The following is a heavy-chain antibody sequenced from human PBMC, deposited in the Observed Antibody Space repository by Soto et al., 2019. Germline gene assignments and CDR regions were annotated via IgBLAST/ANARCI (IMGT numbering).Heavy chain of an antibody. D-gene: IGHD6-13*01. CDR1: GFTFSSYS. CDR3: ARATTGYSSSWYVDFDY. CDR2: ISSSSSYI. Sequence: GGSLRLSCAASGFTFSSYSMNWVRQAPGKGLEWVSSISSSSSYIYYADSVKGRFTISRDNAKNSLYLQMNSLRAEDTAVYYCARATTGYSSSWYVDFDYWGQGTLVTVSS. V-gene: IGHV3-21*01. J-gene: IGHJ4*02.